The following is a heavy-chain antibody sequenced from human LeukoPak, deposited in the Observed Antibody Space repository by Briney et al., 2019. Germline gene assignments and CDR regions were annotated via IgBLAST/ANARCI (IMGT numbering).Heavy chain of an antibody. CDR3: ARDNSPYYDFWSGYYHSHYYYYMDV. CDR2: IYYRGST. D-gene: IGHD3-3*01. CDR1: GGSLSSGSDY. J-gene: IGHJ6*03. Sequence: SQTLSLTCTVSGGSLSSGSDYWSWIRQPPGKGLEWIGYIYYRGSTNYNPSLKSRVTISVDTSKNQFSLKLSSVTAADTAVYYCARDNSPYYDFWSGYYHSHYYYYMDVWGKGTTVTVSS. V-gene: IGHV4-61*01.